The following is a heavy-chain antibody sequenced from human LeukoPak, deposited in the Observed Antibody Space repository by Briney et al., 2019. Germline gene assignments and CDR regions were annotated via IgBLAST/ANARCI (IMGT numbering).Heavy chain of an antibody. D-gene: IGHD6-19*01. Sequence: GGSLRLSCAVSGFTFSSYSMSWVRQAPGKGLEWVSSISSSGTYKYYADSVKGRFTISRDNTKDSLYLQMNSLRAEDTAVYYCAKGKDSVAGATNDYWGQGTLVTVSS. V-gene: IGHV3-21*01. CDR1: GFTFSSYS. CDR2: ISSSGTYK. CDR3: AKGKDSVAGATNDY. J-gene: IGHJ4*02.